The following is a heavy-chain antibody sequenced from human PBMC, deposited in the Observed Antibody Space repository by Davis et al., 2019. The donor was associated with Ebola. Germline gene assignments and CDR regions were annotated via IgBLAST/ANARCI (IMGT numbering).Heavy chain of an antibody. Sequence: SVKVSCNASGGTFSSYAISWVRQAPGQGLEWMGGIIPIFGTANYAQKFQGRVTITADESTSTAYMELSSLRSEDTAVYYCARERDHYYDLRVGAFDYWGQGTLVTVSS. CDR3: ARERDHYYDLRVGAFDY. J-gene: IGHJ4*02. D-gene: IGHD3-22*01. CDR2: IIPIFGTA. CDR1: GGTFSSYA. V-gene: IGHV1-69*13.